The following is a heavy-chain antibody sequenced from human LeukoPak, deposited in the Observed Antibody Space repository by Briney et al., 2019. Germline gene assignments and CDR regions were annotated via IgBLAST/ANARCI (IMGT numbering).Heavy chain of an antibody. Sequence: PGGSLRLSCAASGFTFSSYAMSWVRQAPGKGLEWVSTIGGNGGSTYSAHSVKGRFTISRDNSKNTLYLHMKSLRAEDTAVYYCAKGDTYGHIHWFDPWGQGTLVTVSS. CDR1: GFTFSSYA. CDR2: IGGNGGST. V-gene: IGHV3-23*01. CDR3: AKGDTYGHIHWFDP. J-gene: IGHJ5*02. D-gene: IGHD5-18*01.